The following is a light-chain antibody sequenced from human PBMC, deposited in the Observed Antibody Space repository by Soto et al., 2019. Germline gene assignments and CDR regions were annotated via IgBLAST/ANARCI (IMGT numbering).Light chain of an antibody. V-gene: IGLV1-44*01. CDR3: ATWDDSVNGPV. J-gene: IGLJ3*02. Sequence: QSVLTQPPSASGTPGQRVTIACSGSSSDIGSNTVNWYQKLPGTAPKLLIFKSSQRPSGVPDRFSASKSGTSASLAISGLQAEDEADYYGATWDDSVNGPVFGGGTKLTVL. CDR2: KSS. CDR1: SSDIGSNT.